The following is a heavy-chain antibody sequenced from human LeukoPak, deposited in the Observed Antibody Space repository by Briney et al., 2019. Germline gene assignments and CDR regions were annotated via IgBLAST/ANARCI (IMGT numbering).Heavy chain of an antibody. V-gene: IGHV1-2*02. J-gene: IGHJ6*02. CDR2: INPNSGGT. D-gene: IGHD3-3*01. Sequence: ASVKVSCKASGYTFTSYGISWVRQAPGQGLEWMGWINPNSGGTNYAQKFQGRVTMTRDTSISTAYMELSRLRSDDTAVYYCARRRSGSYDFWSGYSGYYGMDVWGQGTTVTVSS. CDR1: GYTFTSYG. CDR3: ARRRSGSYDFWSGYSGYYGMDV.